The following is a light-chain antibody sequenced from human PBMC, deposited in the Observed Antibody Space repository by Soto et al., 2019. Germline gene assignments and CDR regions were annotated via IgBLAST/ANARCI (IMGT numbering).Light chain of an antibody. J-gene: IGLJ1*01. CDR3: QSYDSNLSGCV. CDR2: GDN. Sequence: QSVLTQPPSVSGAPGQRVTISCTGSSSNIGAGYDVYWYQQLPGTAPKLLIYGDNSRPSGVPDRFSGSKSGTSASLAITGLQAEDETDYYCQSYDSNLSGCVFGTGTKVTVL. CDR1: SSNIGAGYD. V-gene: IGLV1-40*01.